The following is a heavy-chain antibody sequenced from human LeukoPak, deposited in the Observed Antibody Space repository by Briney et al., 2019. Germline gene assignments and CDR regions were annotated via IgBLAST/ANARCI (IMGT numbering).Heavy chain of an antibody. V-gene: IGHV4-59*01. CDR3: ARSAVIHYYYGSGSYYDYYYMDV. Sequence: SETLSLTCTVSGGSISSYYWSWIRQPPGKGLEWIGYIYYSGSTNYNPSLKSRVTISVDTSKNQFSLKLSSVTAADTAVYYCARSAVIHYYYGSGSYYDYYYMDVWGKGTTVTVSS. D-gene: IGHD3-10*01. CDR1: GGSISSYY. CDR2: IYYSGST. J-gene: IGHJ6*03.